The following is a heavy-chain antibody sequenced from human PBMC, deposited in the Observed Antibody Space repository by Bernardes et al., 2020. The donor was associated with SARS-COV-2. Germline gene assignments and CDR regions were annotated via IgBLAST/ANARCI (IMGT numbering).Heavy chain of an antibody. V-gene: IGHV3-33*01. CDR1: GFTFSSYG. J-gene: IGHJ4*02. D-gene: IGHD6-19*01. CDR2: IWYDGSNK. CDR3: VRAPLDGQWLVKGFDY. Sequence: GGSLRLSCAASGFTFSSYGIHWVRQAPGKGLEWVAVIWYDGSNKYYADSVKGRFTISRDNSKNTLYLQMNNLRAEDTAVFYCVRAPLDGQWLVKGFDYWGQGTLVTVSS.